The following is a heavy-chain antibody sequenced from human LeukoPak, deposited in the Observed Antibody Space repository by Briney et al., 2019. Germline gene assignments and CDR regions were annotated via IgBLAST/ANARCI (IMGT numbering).Heavy chain of an antibody. CDR1: GFTFSSYG. J-gene: IGHJ4*02. D-gene: IGHD2-2*01. CDR2: ISYDGSNK. Sequence: GRSLRLSCAASGFTFSSYGMHWVRQAPGKGLGWVAVISYDGSNKYYADSVKGRFTISRDNSKNTLYLQMNSLRAEDTAVYYCARFGVPAAIGLDYWGQGTLVTVSS. V-gene: IGHV3-30*03. CDR3: ARFGVPAAIGLDY.